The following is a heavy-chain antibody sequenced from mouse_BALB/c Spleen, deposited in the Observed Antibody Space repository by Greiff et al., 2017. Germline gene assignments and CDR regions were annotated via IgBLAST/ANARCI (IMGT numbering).Heavy chain of an antibody. J-gene: IGHJ4*01. V-gene: IGHV1-87*01. D-gene: IGHD2-1*01. CDR1: GYTFTSYW. CDR3: ARGEYGNYERGAMDY. Sequence: QVQLKESGAELARPGASVKLSCKASGYTFTSYWMQWVKQRPGQGLEWIGAIYPGDGDTRYTQKFKGKATLTADKSSSTAYMQLSSLASEDSAVYYCARGEYGNYERGAMDYWGQGTSVTVSS. CDR2: IYPGDGDT.